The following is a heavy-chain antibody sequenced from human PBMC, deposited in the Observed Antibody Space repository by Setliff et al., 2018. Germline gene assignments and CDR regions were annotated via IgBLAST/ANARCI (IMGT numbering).Heavy chain of an antibody. Sequence: PGGSLRLSCAASGFTFSSYAMSWVRQAPGKGLEWVSAISGSGGSTYYADSVKGRFTISRDNSKNTLYLQMNSLRAEDTAVYYCAKAPAPYAASLLNWFDPWGQGTLVTVS. J-gene: IGHJ5*02. V-gene: IGHV3-23*01. CDR2: ISGSGGST. D-gene: IGHD2-2*01. CDR1: GFTFSSYA. CDR3: AKAPAPYAASLLNWFDP.